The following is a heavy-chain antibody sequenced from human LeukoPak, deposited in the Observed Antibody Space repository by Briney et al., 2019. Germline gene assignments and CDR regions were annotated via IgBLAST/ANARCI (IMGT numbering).Heavy chain of an antibody. CDR1: SGSLSDYF. J-gene: IGHJ5*02. V-gene: IGHV4-34*01. CDR2: LDHSGST. D-gene: IGHD6-13*01. Sequence: SETLSLTCAVYSGSLSDYFWSWIRQSPGKGLEWIGELDHSGSTKYNPSLKSRVTISVDTSKNQFSLRLSSVTAADTAVYYCAREGTTDSSTWYMSWFDPWGQGTLVTVSS. CDR3: AREGTTDSSTWYMSWFDP.